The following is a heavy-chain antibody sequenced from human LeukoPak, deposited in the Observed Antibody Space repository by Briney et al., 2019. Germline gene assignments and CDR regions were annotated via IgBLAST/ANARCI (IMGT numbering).Heavy chain of an antibody. Sequence: SGGSLRLSCAVSGFTFSNAWMTWVRQAPGKGLEWVATITQDGSAKHYVDSVKGRFTISRDNAKNSLYLQMDSLRAEDTALYYCADPDWGWGQGTVVTVSS. J-gene: IGHJ3*01. V-gene: IGHV3-7*01. CDR2: ITQDGSAK. D-gene: IGHD3/OR15-3a*01. CDR3: ADPDWG. CDR1: GFTFSNAW.